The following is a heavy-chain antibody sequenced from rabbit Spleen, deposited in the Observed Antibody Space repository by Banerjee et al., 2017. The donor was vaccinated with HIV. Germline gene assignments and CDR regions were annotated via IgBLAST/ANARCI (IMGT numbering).Heavy chain of an antibody. CDR2: IGTAGSGTT. Sequence: QEQLEESGGDLVKPEGSLTLTCKVSGFDFSSNYWICWVRQAPGKGLGWIACIGTAGSGTTYYASWAKGRFTISKTSSTTVTLQMTSLTAADTATYFCARDGGNVPDYFGLWGPGTLVTVS. CDR3: ARDGGNVPDYFGL. D-gene: IGHD3-1*01. CDR1: GFDFSSNYW. V-gene: IGHV1S45*01. J-gene: IGHJ4*01.